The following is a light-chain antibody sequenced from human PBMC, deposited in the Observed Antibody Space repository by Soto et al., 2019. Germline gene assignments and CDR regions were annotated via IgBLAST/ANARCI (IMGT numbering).Light chain of an antibody. CDR2: AAS. CDR3: QQSYSTLCT. V-gene: IGKV1-39*01. CDR1: QSISSY. J-gene: IGKJ1*01. Sequence: DIQMTQSPSSLSASVGDRVTITCRASQSISSYLNWYQQKPGKAPKLLIYAASSLQSGVPSRFSGSGSGTDFTLTISSLQHEDFETYYCQQSYSTLCTLGQGTKVDIK.